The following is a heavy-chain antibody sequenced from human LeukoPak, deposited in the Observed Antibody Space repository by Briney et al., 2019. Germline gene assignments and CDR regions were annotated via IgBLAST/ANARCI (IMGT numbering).Heavy chain of an antibody. CDR1: GYTFTSYD. Sequence: ASVKVSCKAPGYTFTSYDINWVRQATGQGLEWMGGIIPIFGTANYAQKFQGRVTITTDESTSTAYMELSSLRSEDTAVYYCARRPGDFWSGYNAFDIWGQGAMVTVSS. CDR2: IIPIFGTA. V-gene: IGHV1-69*05. J-gene: IGHJ3*02. CDR3: ARRPGDFWSGYNAFDI. D-gene: IGHD3-3*01.